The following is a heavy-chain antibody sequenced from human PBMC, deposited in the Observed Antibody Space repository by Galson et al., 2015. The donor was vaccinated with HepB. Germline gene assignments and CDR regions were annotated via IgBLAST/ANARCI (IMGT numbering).Heavy chain of an antibody. CDR3: ARDSALYAIEGARLSAWFDP. Sequence: SVKVSCKASGGTFSSYAISWVRQAPGQGLEWMGGIIPIFGTANYAQKFQGRVTMTTDTSTSTAYMELRSLRSDDTAVYYCARDSALYAIEGARLSAWFDPWGQGTLVTVSS. D-gene: IGHD2-8*01. CDR1: GGTFSSYA. J-gene: IGHJ5*02. V-gene: IGHV1-69*05. CDR2: IIPIFGTA.